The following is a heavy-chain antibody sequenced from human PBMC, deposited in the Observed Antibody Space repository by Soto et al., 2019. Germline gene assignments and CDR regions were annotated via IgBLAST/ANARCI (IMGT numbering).Heavy chain of an antibody. CDR2: IYYSGST. CDR1: GGSISSSSYY. V-gene: IGHV4-39*01. CDR3: ARHKGSWYSYYYYYGMDV. Sequence: SETLSLTCTVSGGSISSSSYYWGWIRQPPGKGLEWIGSIYYSGSTYYNPSLKSRVTISVDTSKNQFSLKLSSVTAADTAVYYCARHKGSWYSYYYYYGMDVWGQGTTVT. D-gene: IGHD6-13*01. J-gene: IGHJ6*02.